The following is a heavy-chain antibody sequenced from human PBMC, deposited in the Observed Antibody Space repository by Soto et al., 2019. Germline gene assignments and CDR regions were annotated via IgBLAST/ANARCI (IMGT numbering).Heavy chain of an antibody. CDR3: GRDRTVQLERRGAIDI. D-gene: IGHD1-1*01. Sequence: GGSLRLSCAASGFTFSSYGMHWVRQAPGKGLEWVAFIWYDGSNKYYADSVKGRFTISRDNSKNTLYLQMNSLRAEDTAVYNGGRDRTVQLERRGAIDIWGQGTMVTVSS. V-gene: IGHV3-33*08. J-gene: IGHJ3*02. CDR1: GFTFSSYG. CDR2: IWYDGSNK.